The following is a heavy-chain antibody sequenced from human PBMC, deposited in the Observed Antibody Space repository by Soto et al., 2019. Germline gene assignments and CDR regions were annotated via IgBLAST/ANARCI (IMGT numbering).Heavy chain of an antibody. V-gene: IGHV3-30-3*01. J-gene: IGHJ4*02. CDR3: ARGSLGDGYNPNFDY. Sequence: HPGGSLRLSCAASGFTFSSYAMHWVRQAPGKGLEWVAVISYDGSNKYYADSVKGRLTISRDNSKNTLYLQMNSLRAEDTAVYYCARGSLGDGYNPNFDYWGQGTLVTVSS. CDR1: GFTFSSYA. D-gene: IGHD5-12*01. CDR2: ISYDGSNK.